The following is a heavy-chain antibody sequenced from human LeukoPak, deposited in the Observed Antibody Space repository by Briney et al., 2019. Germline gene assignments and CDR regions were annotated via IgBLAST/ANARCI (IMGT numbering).Heavy chain of an antibody. D-gene: IGHD2-2*01. V-gene: IGHV3-23*01. CDR1: GFTFSSYA. CDR2: ISGSDGST. CDR3: AKVETSGGANCYALDY. Sequence: GGSLRLSCAASGFTFSSYAMTWVRQAPDKGLEWVSAISGSDGSTYYADSVKGRFTISRGDSQNTLYLQMNSLSAEDTAVYYCAKVETSGGANCYALDYWGQGTLVTVSS. J-gene: IGHJ4*02.